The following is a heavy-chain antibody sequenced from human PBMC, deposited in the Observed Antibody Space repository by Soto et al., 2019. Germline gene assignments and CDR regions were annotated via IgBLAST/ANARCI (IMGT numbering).Heavy chain of an antibody. CDR2: ISSSSSTI. V-gene: IGHV3-48*01. D-gene: IGHD2-2*01. Sequence: PGGSLRLSCAASGVTFSSYSMNWVRQAPGKGLEWVSYISSSSSTIYYADSVKGRFTISRDNAKNSLYLQMNSLRAEDTAVYYCAREYFESDIVVVPAAIVLPFDPWGQGTLVTVSS. CDR3: AREYFESDIVVVPAAIVLPFDP. J-gene: IGHJ5*02. CDR1: GVTFSSYS.